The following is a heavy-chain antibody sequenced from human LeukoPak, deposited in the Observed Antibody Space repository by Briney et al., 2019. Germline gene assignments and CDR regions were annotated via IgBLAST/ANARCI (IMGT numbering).Heavy chain of an antibody. CDR2: INHSGTA. J-gene: IGHJ4*02. Sequence: SETLSLTCAVYGGSFSGYYGSWIRQPPGKGLEWIGEINHSGTANYNPSLRSRVTISVDTSKNQFSLRLTSVTAADTAVYYCARGDTGLDYWGQGTLATVSS. V-gene: IGHV4-34*01. CDR1: GGSFSGYY. CDR3: ARGDTGLDY. D-gene: IGHD4-17*01.